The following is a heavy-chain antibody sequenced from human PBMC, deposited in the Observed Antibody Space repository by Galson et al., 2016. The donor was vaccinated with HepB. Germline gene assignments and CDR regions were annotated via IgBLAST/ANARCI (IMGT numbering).Heavy chain of an antibody. V-gene: IGHV3-23*01. CDR3: VQGSTAPAV. J-gene: IGHJ6*04. D-gene: IGHD1-26*01. CDR1: GFTFSNYG. CDR2: ISRSGDST. Sequence: SLRLSCAASGFTFSNYGMTWVRQAPGKGLEAVSSISRSGDSTDSADSVKGRFTISRDNSKNTLSLQMNSLTADDTSIYYCVQGSTAPAVWGKGTTVTVSS.